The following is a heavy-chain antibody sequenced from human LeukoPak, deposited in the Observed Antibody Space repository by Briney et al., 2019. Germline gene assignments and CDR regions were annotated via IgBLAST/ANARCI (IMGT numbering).Heavy chain of an antibody. V-gene: IGHV4-59*08. CDR3: ARRVATKPKYCFDS. CDR1: GGSITTYY. CDR2: VYYSGIT. Sequence: SETLSLTCTVSGGSITTYYWTWLRQPPGKALEWIGFVYYSGITKYKPSLESRFTISIDASKNQFSLKLNSVTAADTAVYYCARRVATKPKYCFDSWGQGTLVTVSS. D-gene: IGHD5-24*01. J-gene: IGHJ4*02.